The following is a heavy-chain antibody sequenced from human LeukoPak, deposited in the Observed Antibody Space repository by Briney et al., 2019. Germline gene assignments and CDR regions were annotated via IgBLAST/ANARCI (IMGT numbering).Heavy chain of an antibody. CDR1: GFTFSSFA. CDR2: FSGSGGST. Sequence: GGSLRLSCAASGFTFSSFAMSWVRQAPGKGLEWVSTFSGSGGSTYYADSVKGRFTISRDNSKNTLYLQMNSLRAEDTAVYYCAKDLVVVTPDVGGYWGQGTLVTVSS. J-gene: IGHJ4*02. CDR3: AKDLVVVTPDVGGY. V-gene: IGHV3-23*01. D-gene: IGHD3-22*01.